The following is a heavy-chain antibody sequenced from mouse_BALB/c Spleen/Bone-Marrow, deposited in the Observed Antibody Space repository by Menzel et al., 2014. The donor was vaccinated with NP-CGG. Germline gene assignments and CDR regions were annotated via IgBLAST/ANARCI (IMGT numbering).Heavy chain of an antibody. V-gene: IGHV1-52*01. CDR1: GYTFTSYW. Sequence: QVQLKHSGAELVRPGAAVNLSCKASGYTFTSYWMNWVKQRPEQGLEWIGRIDPYDSETHYNQKFKDKAILTVDKSSSTAYMQLSSLTSEDSAVYYCARWDHFHWYFDVWGAGTTVTVSS. J-gene: IGHJ1*01. D-gene: IGHD1-2*01. CDR3: ARWDHFHWYFDV. CDR2: IDPYDSET.